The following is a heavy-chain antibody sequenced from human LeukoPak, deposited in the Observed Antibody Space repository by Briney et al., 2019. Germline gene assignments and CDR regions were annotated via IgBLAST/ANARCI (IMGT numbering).Heavy chain of an antibody. CDR1: GFTFSSYA. J-gene: IGHJ4*02. D-gene: IGHD6-19*01. CDR2: ISSNGGST. CDR3: ARGQWLVRDSYFGY. V-gene: IGHV3-64*01. Sequence: PGGSLRLSCAASGFTFSSYAMHWVRQAPGKGLEYVSAISSNGGSTYYANSVKGRFTISRDNSKNTLYLQMGSLRAEDMAVYYCARGQWLVRDSYFGYWGQGTLVTVSS.